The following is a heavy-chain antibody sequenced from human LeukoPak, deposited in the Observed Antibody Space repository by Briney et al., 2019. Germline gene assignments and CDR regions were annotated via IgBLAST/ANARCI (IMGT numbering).Heavy chain of an antibody. J-gene: IGHJ4*02. V-gene: IGHV3-23*01. CDR1: GFTFSSYG. CDR3: AKDFGGEGSYYCPFDY. D-gene: IGHD3-10*01. Sequence: GGTLRLSCAASGFTFSSYGMSWVRQAPGKGLEWVSAINTGGVSTYYADSVKGRFIISRDNSRNTLYLQMNSLRAADTAVYYCAKDFGGEGSYYCPFDYWGQGTLVTVSS. CDR2: INTGGVST.